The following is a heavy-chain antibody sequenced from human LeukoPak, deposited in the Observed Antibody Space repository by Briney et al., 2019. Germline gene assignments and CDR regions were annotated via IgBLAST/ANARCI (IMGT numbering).Heavy chain of an antibody. Sequence: GASVKVSCKASGYTFTGYYLHWVRQAPGQGLEWMGWINPNSGGTNYAQKFQGRVTMTRDTSISTAYMELSRLRSDDTAVYYCARGKDSGSYLDLNYWGQGTLVTVSS. CDR3: ARGKDSGSYLDLNY. D-gene: IGHD1-26*01. V-gene: IGHV1-2*02. J-gene: IGHJ4*02. CDR1: GYTFTGYY. CDR2: INPNSGGT.